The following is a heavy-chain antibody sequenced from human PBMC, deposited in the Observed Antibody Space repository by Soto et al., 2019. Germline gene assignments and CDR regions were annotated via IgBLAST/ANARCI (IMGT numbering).Heavy chain of an antibody. J-gene: IGHJ6*02. CDR3: ARDRGYQVVSWSSYYYDLDV. V-gene: IGHV4-34*01. CDR2: INHSGST. Sequence: QVQLQQWGAGLLKPSETLSLNCTVQGGSVSGHYWSWVRQSPGKGLEWIGEINHSGSTNYNPPLKSRVTISVDTSRNQFSLKVRSVTAADTAVYYCARDRGYQVVSWSSYYYDLDVWGQGATVTVSS. CDR1: GGSVSGHY. D-gene: IGHD2-15*01.